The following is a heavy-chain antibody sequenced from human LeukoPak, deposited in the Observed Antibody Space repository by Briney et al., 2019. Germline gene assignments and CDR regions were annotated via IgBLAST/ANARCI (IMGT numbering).Heavy chain of an antibody. CDR2: VSHSGAP. V-gene: IGHV4-59*01. D-gene: IGHD3-10*01. Sequence: PSETLSLTCTVSGDSITRDFWAWIRQPPGKGLEWIGYVSHSGAPNSNPSLKSRATLSLDTSKNEFSLTLRPVTATDTAVYYCARVSGSFPPHWYFDPWGRGTLVTVSS. CDR3: ARVSGSFPPHWYFDP. CDR1: GDSITRDF. J-gene: IGHJ2*01.